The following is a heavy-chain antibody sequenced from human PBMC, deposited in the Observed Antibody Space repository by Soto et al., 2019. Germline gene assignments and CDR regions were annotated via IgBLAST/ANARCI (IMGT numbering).Heavy chain of an antibody. Sequence: QVQLVQSGAEVKKPGASVKVSCKASGYTFTSYAMHWVRQAPGQRLEWMGWINAGNGNTKYSQKFQGRVTITRDTSASTAYTELSSLRSEDTAVYYCARGPGGPDGPGDYWGQGTLGTVSS. CDR1: GYTFTSYA. CDR2: INAGNGNT. D-gene: IGHD2-15*01. J-gene: IGHJ4*02. CDR3: ARGPGGPDGPGDY. V-gene: IGHV1-3*01.